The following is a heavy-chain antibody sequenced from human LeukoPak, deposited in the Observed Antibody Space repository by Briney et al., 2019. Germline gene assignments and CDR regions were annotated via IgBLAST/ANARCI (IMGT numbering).Heavy chain of an antibody. D-gene: IGHD3-9*01. CDR2: IYTSGST. CDR3: AREMAERYYDILTGYYTRDAFDI. J-gene: IGHJ3*02. CDR1: GGSISSGSYY. V-gene: IGHV4-61*02. Sequence: SETLSLTCTVSGGSISSGSYYWSWIRQPAGTGLEWIGRIYTSGSTNYNPSLKSRVTISVDTSKNQFSLKLSSVTAADTAVYYCAREMAERYYDILTGYYTRDAFDIWGQGTMVTVSS.